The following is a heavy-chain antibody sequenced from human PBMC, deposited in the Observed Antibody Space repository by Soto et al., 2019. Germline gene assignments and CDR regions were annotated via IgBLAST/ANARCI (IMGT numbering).Heavy chain of an antibody. D-gene: IGHD2-8*01. J-gene: IGHJ4*02. Sequence: ASVKVSCKASGGTFSSYAISWVRQAPGQGLEWMGGIIPIFGTANYAQKFQGRVTITADESTSTAYMELSSLRSEDTAVYYCARGYCTNGVCSSYGYWGQGTLVTVSS. CDR2: IIPIFGTA. V-gene: IGHV1-69*13. CDR3: ARGYCTNGVCSSYGY. CDR1: GGTFSSYA.